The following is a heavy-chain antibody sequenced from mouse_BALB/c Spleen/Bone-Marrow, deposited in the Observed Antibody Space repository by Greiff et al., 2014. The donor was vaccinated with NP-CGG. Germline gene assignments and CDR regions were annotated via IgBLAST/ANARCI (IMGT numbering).Heavy chain of an antibody. Sequence: VQLQQSGAELVKPGASVKLSCTASGFNIKDTYMHWVKQRPEQGLEWIGRIDPANGNTKYDPKFQGKATITADTSSNTAYLQLSILTSEDTAVYFCARAYYGNYPYAMDYWGQGTSVTVSS. D-gene: IGHD2-10*01. J-gene: IGHJ4*01. CDR3: ARAYYGNYPYAMDY. CDR1: GFNIKDTY. V-gene: IGHV14-3*02. CDR2: IDPANGNT.